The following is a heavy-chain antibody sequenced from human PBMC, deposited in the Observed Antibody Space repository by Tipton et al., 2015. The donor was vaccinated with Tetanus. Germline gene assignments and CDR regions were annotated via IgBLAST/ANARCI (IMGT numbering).Heavy chain of an antibody. CDR3: ARTGRFGELFYFDY. V-gene: IGHV4-39*01. CDR2: IYYSGST. Sequence: TLSLTCTVSGGSISSSSYYWGWIRQPPGKGLEWIGSIYYSGSTYYNPSLKSRVTISGDTSKNQFSLKLSSVTAADTAVYYCARTGRFGELFYFDYWGQGTLVTVSS. CDR1: GGSISSSSYY. J-gene: IGHJ4*02. D-gene: IGHD3-10*01.